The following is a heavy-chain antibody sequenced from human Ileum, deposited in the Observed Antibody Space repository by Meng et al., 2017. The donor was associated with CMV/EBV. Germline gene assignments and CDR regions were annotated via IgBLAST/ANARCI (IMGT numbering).Heavy chain of an antibody. D-gene: IGHD4-17*01. CDR3: ARHGDYLDV. CDR1: GYTFTDNF. CDR2: VTPKTGGT. V-gene: IGHV1-2*02. Sequence: ASVKVSCKASGYTFTDNFMHWVRQAPGQGLEWMGWVTPKTGGTFYAQNFQGRVTMTRETSSSTAYMELRRLTSDDTAVYYCARHGDYLDVWGQGTPVTVSS. J-gene: IGHJ6*02.